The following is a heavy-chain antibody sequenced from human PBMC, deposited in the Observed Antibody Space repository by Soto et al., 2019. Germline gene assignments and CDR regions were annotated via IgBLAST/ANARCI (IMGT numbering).Heavy chain of an antibody. D-gene: IGHD2-15*01. Sequence: QITLKESGPTLVKPTQTLTLTCTFSGFSLSTSGVGVAWIRQPPGKALEWLALIYWDDDKRYRPSLESRLTTTNDPSKTQVVLTMTNMASVDTATYYCAYLPCSGGSCSWFSFSGMDVWGQGTTVTVSS. CDR3: AYLPCSGGSCSWFSFSGMDV. CDR2: IYWDDDK. CDR1: GFSLSTSGVG. V-gene: IGHV2-5*02. J-gene: IGHJ6*02.